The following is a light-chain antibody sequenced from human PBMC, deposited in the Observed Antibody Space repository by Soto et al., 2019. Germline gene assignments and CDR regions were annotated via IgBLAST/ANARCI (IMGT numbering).Light chain of an antibody. CDR1: SSDVGGYNY. Sequence: QSALTQPRSVSGSPGQSVTIYCTGTSSDVGGYNYVSWYQQHPGKAPKLMIFDVRQRPSGVPDRFSGSKSGNTASLTISGLQAEDEADYYCSSYAGSYVVFGGGTKLTVL. V-gene: IGLV2-11*01. CDR3: SSYAGSYVV. J-gene: IGLJ2*01. CDR2: DVR.